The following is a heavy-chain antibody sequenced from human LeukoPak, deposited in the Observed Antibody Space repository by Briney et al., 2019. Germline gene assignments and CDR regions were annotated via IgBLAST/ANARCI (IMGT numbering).Heavy chain of an antibody. Sequence: GRSLRLSCAAAGFTFDDYAMHWVRQAPGKGLEWVSGISWNSGSIGYADSVKGRFTISRDNAKNSLYLQMNSLRAEDTAVYYCAKEGVGTGYDFWSGYPLNAFDIWGQGTMVTVSS. J-gene: IGHJ3*02. CDR3: AKEGVGTGYDFWSGYPLNAFDI. CDR2: ISWNSGSI. CDR1: GFTFDDYA. V-gene: IGHV3-9*01. D-gene: IGHD3-3*01.